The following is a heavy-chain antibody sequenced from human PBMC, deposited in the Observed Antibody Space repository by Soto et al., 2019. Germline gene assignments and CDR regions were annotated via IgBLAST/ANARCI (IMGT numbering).Heavy chain of an antibody. CDR3: ARDLYSSGWLTGFDP. V-gene: IGHV3-66*01. D-gene: IGHD6-19*01. Sequence: EVQLVESGGGLVQPGGSLRLSCAASGFTVNNNYMSWVRQAPGKGLEWVSVIYSGGSTYYVDSVKGRFTMSRDNSKNKAYLQMNSLIGEDTAVYYCARDLYSSGWLTGFDPWGQGTLVTVSS. J-gene: IGHJ5*02. CDR2: IYSGGST. CDR1: GFTVNNNY.